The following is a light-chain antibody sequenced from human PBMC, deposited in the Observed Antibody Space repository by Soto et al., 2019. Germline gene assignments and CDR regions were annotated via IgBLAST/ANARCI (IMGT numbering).Light chain of an antibody. J-gene: IGLJ2*01. CDR3: AAWDDSLRGVV. CDR2: NNN. Sequence: QSVLTQPPSASGTPGQRITISCSGSSSNLGTNYVFWYQQLPGAAPKLLIYNNNQRPSGVPDRFSGSKSGTSASLAISGLRYEDEADYYCAAWDDSLRGVVFGGGTKLTVL. V-gene: IGLV1-47*02. CDR1: SSNLGTNY.